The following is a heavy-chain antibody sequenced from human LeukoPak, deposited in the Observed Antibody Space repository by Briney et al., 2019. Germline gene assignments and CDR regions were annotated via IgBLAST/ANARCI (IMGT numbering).Heavy chain of an antibody. CDR1: GFTFSSYG. V-gene: IGHV3-30*18. J-gene: IGHJ4*02. Sequence: GGSLRLSCAASGFTFSSYGMHWVRQAPGKGLEWVAVISYDGSNKYYADSVKGRFTISRDNSKNTLYLQMNSLRAEDTAVYYCAKDPYIVATIGAHWGQGTLVTVSS. CDR3: AKDPYIVATIGAH. D-gene: IGHD5-12*01. CDR2: ISYDGSNK.